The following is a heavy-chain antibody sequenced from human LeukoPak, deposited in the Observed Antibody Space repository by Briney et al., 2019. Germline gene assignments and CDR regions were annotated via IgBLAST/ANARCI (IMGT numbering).Heavy chain of an antibody. V-gene: IGHV1-24*01. Sequence: ASVKVSCKVSGYTLTELSMHWVRQAPGKGLEWMGGFDPEDGETIYAQKFQGRVTMTEDTSIDTAYMELSSLRSEDTAVYYCATVGGNSRILYYYGMDVWGQGTTVTVSS. CDR2: FDPEDGET. CDR3: ATVGGNSRILYYYGMDV. J-gene: IGHJ6*02. D-gene: IGHD4-23*01. CDR1: GYTLTELS.